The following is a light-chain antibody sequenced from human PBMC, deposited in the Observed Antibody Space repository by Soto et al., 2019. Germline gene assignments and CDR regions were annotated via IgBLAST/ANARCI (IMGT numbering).Light chain of an antibody. CDR2: GAS. CDR1: QSVSSIY. CDR3: QQYGSSSWT. V-gene: IGKV3-20*01. Sequence: EIVLTQSPGTLSLSPGEMATLSCRASQSVSSIYLAWYQHKPGQAPRLLIYGASSRATGIPDRFSGSGSGADFPLTISRLEPEDFAVYYCQQYGSSSWTFGRGTTVEI. J-gene: IGKJ1*01.